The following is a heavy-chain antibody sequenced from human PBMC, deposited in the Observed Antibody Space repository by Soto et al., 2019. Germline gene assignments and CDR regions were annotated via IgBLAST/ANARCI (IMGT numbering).Heavy chain of an antibody. CDR1: GGSISSRESY. J-gene: IGHJ4*02. D-gene: IGHD6-13*01. Sequence: SETLSLTCSVSGGSISSRESYWGWIRQPSGKGLEWIGTIYFSVSTYYNPSLKSRVTMSVDMSKNQFSLKLSSVTAADTAVYYCARHGGRGAAGTCYNWGQGTLVTVSS. CDR3: ARHGGRGAAGTCYN. CDR2: IYFSVST. V-gene: IGHV4-39*01.